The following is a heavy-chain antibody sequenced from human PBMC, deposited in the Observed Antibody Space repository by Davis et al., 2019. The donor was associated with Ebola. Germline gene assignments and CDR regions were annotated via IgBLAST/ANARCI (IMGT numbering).Heavy chain of an antibody. D-gene: IGHD6-13*01. CDR2: IYYSGST. CDR3: ARRGTSSWYAGWFDP. CDR1: SGSISPNY. Sequence: MPSETLSLTCTVSSGSISPNYWSWIRQPPGKGLEYIGYIYYSGSTNYNPSLKSRVTISVDTSKNQFSLKLSSVTAADTAMYYCARRGTSSWYAGWFDPWGQGTLVTVSS. J-gene: IGHJ5*02. V-gene: IGHV4-59*08.